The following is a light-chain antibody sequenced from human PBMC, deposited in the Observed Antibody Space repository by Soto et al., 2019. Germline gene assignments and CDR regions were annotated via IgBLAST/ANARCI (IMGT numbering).Light chain of an antibody. J-gene: IGKJ4*01. Sequence: EYVFTQSSGTLSLFPGGRATLPCRSSQTVRNNYLAWYQQKPGQAPRLLIYDASSRATGIPDRFSGGGSGTDFTLTISRLEPEDFAVYYCQQFSSYPLTFGGGTKVDIK. CDR3: QQFSSYPLT. V-gene: IGKV3-20*01. CDR2: DAS. CDR1: QTVRNNY.